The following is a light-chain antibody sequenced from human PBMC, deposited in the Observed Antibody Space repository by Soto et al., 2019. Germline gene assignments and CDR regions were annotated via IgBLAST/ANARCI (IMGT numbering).Light chain of an antibody. CDR1: QRVLYSSNNKNY. CDR2: WAS. V-gene: IGKV4-1*01. J-gene: IGKJ1*01. CDR3: QQYYSTPQT. Sequence: DIVMTQSPDSLAVSLGERATTNSKSSQRVLYSSNNKNYLAWYQQKPGQPPKLLIYWASTRESGVPDRFSGSGSGTDFTLTISSLQAEDVAVYYCQQYYSTPQTFGQGTKVDIK.